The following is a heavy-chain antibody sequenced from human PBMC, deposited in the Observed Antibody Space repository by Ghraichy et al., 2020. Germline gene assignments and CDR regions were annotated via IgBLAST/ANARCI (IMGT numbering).Heavy chain of an antibody. D-gene: IGHD3-22*01. J-gene: IGHJ4*02. V-gene: IGHV4-61*01. CDR2: IYYSGST. CDR3: ARAQFYYYDSSGYNFDY. Sequence: SETLSLTCTVSGGSISSGSYYWSWIRQPPGKGLEWIGYIYYSGSTNYNPSLKSRVTISVDTSKNQFSLKLSSVTAADTAVYYCARAQFYYYDSSGYNFDYWGQGTLVTVSS. CDR1: GGSISSGSYY.